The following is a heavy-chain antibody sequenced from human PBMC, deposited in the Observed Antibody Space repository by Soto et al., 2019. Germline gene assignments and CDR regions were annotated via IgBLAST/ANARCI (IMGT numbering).Heavy chain of an antibody. J-gene: IGHJ6*02. CDR2: IYYRGST. CDR1: GGSISSGDYY. D-gene: IGHD3-10*01. V-gene: IGHV4-30-4*01. CDR3: ARVGFGELLAHGMDV. Sequence: QVQLQESGPGLVKPSQTLSLTCTVSGGSISSGDYYWSWIRQPPGKGLEWIGYIYYRGSTYYNPSLKSRVTISEDTSRNQFSLKLSSVTAADPAVYYCARVGFGELLAHGMDVWGQGTTVTVSS.